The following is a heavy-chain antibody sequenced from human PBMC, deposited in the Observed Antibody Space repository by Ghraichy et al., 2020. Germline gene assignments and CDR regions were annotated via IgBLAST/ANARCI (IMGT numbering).Heavy chain of an antibody. CDR1: GYTFTGYY. CDR3: ARVPLGFGTTGTTFDY. J-gene: IGHJ4*02. Sequence: ASVKVSCKASGYTFTGYYMHWVRQAPGQGLEWMGWINPNSGGTNYAQKFQGRVTMTRDTSISTAYMELSRLRSDDTAVYYCARVPLGFGTTGTTFDYWGQGTLVTVSS. V-gene: IGHV1-2*02. D-gene: IGHD1-1*01. CDR2: INPNSGGT.